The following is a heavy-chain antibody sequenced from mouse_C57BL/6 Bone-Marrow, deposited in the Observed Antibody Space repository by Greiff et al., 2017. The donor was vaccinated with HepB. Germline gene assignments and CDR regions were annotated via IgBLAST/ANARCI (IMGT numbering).Heavy chain of an antibody. CDR1: GYAFSSYW. D-gene: IGHD4-1*01. V-gene: IGHV1-80*01. Sequence: LQQSGASVKISCKASGYAFSSYWMNWVKQRPGKGLEWIGQIYPGDGDTNYNGKFKGKATLTADKSSSTAYMQLSSLTSEDSAVYFCAREITGNYFDYWGQGTTLTVSS. J-gene: IGHJ2*01. CDR2: IYPGDGDT. CDR3: AREITGNYFDY.